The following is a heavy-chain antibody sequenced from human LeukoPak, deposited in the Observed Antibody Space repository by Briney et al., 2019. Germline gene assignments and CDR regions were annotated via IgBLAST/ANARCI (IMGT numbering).Heavy chain of an antibody. J-gene: IGHJ4*02. Sequence: PGGSLRLSCAASGFTFSSYWMSWVRQAPGKGLEWVANIKQDGSEKYYVDSVKGRFTISRDNAKNSLYLQMNSLRAEDTAVYYRAREDSYCDSSGYVDYWGQGTLVTVSS. CDR3: AREDSYCDSSGYVDY. CDR2: IKQDGSEK. V-gene: IGHV3-7*01. CDR1: GFTFSSYW. D-gene: IGHD3-22*01.